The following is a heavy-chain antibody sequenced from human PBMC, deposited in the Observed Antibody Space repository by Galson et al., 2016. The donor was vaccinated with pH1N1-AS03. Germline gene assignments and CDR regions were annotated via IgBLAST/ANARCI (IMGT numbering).Heavy chain of an antibody. Sequence: LSLTCTVSGDSITSYYWSWIRQPPGKGLEWIAYVYYTGATSYSPSLKSRVTISLDTSKSQFSLKLSSVTAADTAVYYCAREWSAFDFWGQGTVVTVSS. D-gene: IGHD2-15*01. CDR3: AREWSAFDF. CDR1: GDSITSYY. J-gene: IGHJ3*01. V-gene: IGHV4-59*01. CDR2: VYYTGAT.